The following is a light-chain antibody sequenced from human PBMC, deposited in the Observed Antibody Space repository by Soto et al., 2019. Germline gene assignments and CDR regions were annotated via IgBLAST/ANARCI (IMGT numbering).Light chain of an antibody. CDR2: AIS. CDR1: QTMSNF. V-gene: IGKV1-39*01. CDR3: QQSYSTPYT. J-gene: IGKJ2*01. Sequence: DIQMTQSPSSLSASVGDRVTITCRASQTMSNFLHWYQQKPGKATKVLIYAISTLKSGGPSRFSGSGSGTDFTLTISSLQPEDFATYYCQQSYSTPYTFGQGTKVEIK.